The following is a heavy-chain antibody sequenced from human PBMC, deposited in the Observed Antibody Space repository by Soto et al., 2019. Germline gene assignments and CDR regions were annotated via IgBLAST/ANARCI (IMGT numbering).Heavy chain of an antibody. V-gene: IGHV4-59*01. D-gene: IGHD1-26*01. CDR2: IYYSGST. CDR1: GGSISSYY. Sequence: PSETLSLTCTVSGGSISSYYWSWIRQPPGKGLEWIGYIYYSGSTNYNPPLKSQVTISVDTSKNQFSLKLSSVTAADTAVYYCARAGLGDGSDYWGQGTLVTVSS. CDR3: ARAGLGDGSDY. J-gene: IGHJ4*02.